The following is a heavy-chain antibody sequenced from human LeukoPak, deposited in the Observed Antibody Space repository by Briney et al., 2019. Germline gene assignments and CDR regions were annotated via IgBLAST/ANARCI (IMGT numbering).Heavy chain of an antibody. J-gene: IGHJ1*01. V-gene: IGHV4-59*08. CDR1: GGSISNYY. D-gene: IGHD6-13*01. CDR3: ARHGGYSSPYLH. CDR2: IYYSGST. Sequence: PSETLSLTCTVSGGSISNYYWSWIRQPPGKGLECIGYIYYSGSTNYNPSLKSRVTISVDTSKNQFSLKLSSVTATDTAVCYCARHGGYSSPYLHWGQGTLVTVSS.